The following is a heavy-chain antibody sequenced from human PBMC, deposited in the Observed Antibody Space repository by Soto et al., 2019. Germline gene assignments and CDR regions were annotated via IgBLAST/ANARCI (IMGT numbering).Heavy chain of an antibody. Sequence: SETLSLTCAVYGGSFSGYYWSWIRQPPGKGLEWIGEINHSGSTNYNPSLKSRVTISVDTSKNQFSLKLSSVTAADTAVYYCARGLVFVVVPAARVNYGMDVWGQGTTVTVSS. CDR3: ARGLVFVVVPAARVNYGMDV. V-gene: IGHV4-34*01. J-gene: IGHJ6*02. CDR2: INHSGST. CDR1: GGSFSGYY. D-gene: IGHD2-2*01.